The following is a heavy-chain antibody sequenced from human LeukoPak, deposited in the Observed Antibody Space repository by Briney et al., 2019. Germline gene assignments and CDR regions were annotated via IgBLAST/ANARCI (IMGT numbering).Heavy chain of an antibody. J-gene: IGHJ4*01. D-gene: IGHD3-9*01. CDR3: ARIGLMTTGYYRLDY. V-gene: IGHV1-2*02. Sequence: ASVKVSCKASGYTFTGHYLHWVRQAPGQGLEWMGWLNPNTGDTLYIQKFQGRVTMTGDTSISTAYMELSRLMSDDTAVYYCARIGLMTTGYYRLDYWGQGTLVTVFS. CDR2: LNPNTGDT. CDR1: GYTFTGHY.